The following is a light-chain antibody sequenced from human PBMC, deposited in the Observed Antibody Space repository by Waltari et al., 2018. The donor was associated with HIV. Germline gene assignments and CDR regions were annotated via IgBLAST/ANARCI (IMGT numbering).Light chain of an antibody. CDR3: GTWDTSLGAGV. V-gene: IGLV1-51*01. Sequence: QSVLTQPPSVSAAPGPKVTISCSGSSSKFGNDFVSWYQHLPGAAPKLLIYDNDKRPSGISDRFSGSKSGTSATLGITGLQTGDEADYYCGTWDTSLGAGVFGGGTKLTVL. CDR2: DND. CDR1: SSKFGNDF. J-gene: IGLJ3*02.